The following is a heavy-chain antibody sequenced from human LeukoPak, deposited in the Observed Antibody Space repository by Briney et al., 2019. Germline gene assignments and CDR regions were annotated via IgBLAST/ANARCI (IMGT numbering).Heavy chain of an antibody. D-gene: IGHD2-2*01. V-gene: IGHV3-64D*06. CDR1: GLTFSSYA. J-gene: IGHJ6*04. CDR3: VLSWSSTSPDSDHYYGMDV. Sequence: GGSLRLSCSASGLTFSSYAMHWVRQAPGKGLEYVSAISSNGGSTYYADSVKGRFTISRDNSKNTLYLQMSSLRAEDTAVYYCVLSWSSTSPDSDHYYGMDVWGKGTTVTVSS. CDR2: ISSNGGST.